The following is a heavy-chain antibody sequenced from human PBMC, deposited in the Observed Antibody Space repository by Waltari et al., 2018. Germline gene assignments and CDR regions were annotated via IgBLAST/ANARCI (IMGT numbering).Heavy chain of an antibody. CDR1: GLTFSSYE. CDR3: AREGDPGYSSDWYFDL. Sequence: EVQLVESGGGLVQPGGSLRLSCAASGLTFSSYEMNWVRQAPGKGLEWVSYISSSGSTIYYADSVKGRFTISRDNAKNSLYLQMNSLRAEDTAVYYCAREGDPGYSSDWYFDLWGRGTLVTVSS. D-gene: IGHD6-19*01. V-gene: IGHV3-48*03. CDR2: ISSSGSTI. J-gene: IGHJ2*01.